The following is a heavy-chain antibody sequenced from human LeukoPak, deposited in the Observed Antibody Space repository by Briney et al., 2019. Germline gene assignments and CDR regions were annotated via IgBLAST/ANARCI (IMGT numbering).Heavy chain of an antibody. CDR1: GGTFSSYA. V-gene: IGHV1-69*05. J-gene: IGHJ4*02. D-gene: IGHD3-22*01. CDR2: IIPIFGTA. CDR3: ARGRYYDSSGPFDY. Sequence: SVKVSCKASGGTFSSYAISWVRQAPGQGLEWMGRIIPIFGTANYAQKFQGRVTITTDESTSTAYMELSSLRSEDTAVYYCARGRYYDSSGPFDYWGQGTLVTVSS.